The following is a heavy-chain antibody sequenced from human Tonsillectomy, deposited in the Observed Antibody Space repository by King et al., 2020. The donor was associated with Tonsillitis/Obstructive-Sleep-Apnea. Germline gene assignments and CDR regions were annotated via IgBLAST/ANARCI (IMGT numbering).Heavy chain of an antibody. CDR3: ARTLYYTSSSGYFAY. J-gene: IGHJ4*02. CDR1: GFSLTTSGVG. CDR2: IYWDEDK. V-gene: IGHV2-5*02. D-gene: IGHD6-6*01. Sequence: ITLKESGPTLVKPTETLTLTCTFSGFSLTTSGVGVGWIRQPPGKALEWLALIYWDEDKPYSPSLKSRLTITKDTSKNQVVLTMTNVDPEDTATYYCARTLYYTSSSGYFAYWGQGPLVTVSS.